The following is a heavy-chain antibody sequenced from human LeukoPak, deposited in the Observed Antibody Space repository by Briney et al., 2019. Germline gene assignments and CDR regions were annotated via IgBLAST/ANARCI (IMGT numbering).Heavy chain of an antibody. CDR3: ATRSGDFWSGFVN. Sequence: ASVTVSCKVSGNSLSELSIQWVRQAPGKGLECMGVFHLEDAKMAYSQNFQGRVNMTEDTSTQTSYMELSGLTSDETAVYYCATRSGDFWSGFVNWGQGTLVTVSS. CDR1: GNSLSELS. D-gene: IGHD3-3*01. CDR2: FHLEDAKM. V-gene: IGHV1-24*01. J-gene: IGHJ4*02.